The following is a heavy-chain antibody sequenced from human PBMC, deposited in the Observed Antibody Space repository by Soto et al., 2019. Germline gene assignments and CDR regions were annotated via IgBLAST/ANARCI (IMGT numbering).Heavy chain of an antibody. CDR3: AKDQSYGDYGHHWYFDL. V-gene: IGHV3-23*01. J-gene: IGHJ2*01. CDR1: GFTFSSYA. D-gene: IGHD4-17*01. Sequence: GGSLRLSCAASGFTFSSYAMSWVRQAPGKGLEWVSAISGSGGSTYYADSVKGRFTISRDNSKNTLYLQMNSLRAEDTAVYYCAKDQSYGDYGHHWYFDLWGRGTLVTVSS. CDR2: ISGSGGST.